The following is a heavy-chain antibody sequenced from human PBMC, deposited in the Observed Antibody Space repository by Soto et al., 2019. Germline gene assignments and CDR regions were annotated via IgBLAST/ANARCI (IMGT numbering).Heavy chain of an antibody. CDR1: GFTFGDYA. Sequence: GGSLRLSCTASGFTFGDYAMSWFRQAPGKGLEWVGFIRSKAYGGTTEYAASVKGRFTISRDDSKSIAYLQMNSLKTEDTAVYYCTRDQDSKSGYVNPYYFDYWGQGTLVTVSS. D-gene: IGHD5-12*01. V-gene: IGHV3-49*03. J-gene: IGHJ4*02. CDR2: IRSKAYGGTT. CDR3: TRDQDSKSGYVNPYYFDY.